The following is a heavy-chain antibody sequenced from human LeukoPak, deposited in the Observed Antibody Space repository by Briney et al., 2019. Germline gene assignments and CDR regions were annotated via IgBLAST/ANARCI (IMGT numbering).Heavy chain of an antibody. CDR2: ISYDGSNK. CDR3: ARDGYSSSPD. D-gene: IGHD6-6*01. J-gene: IGHJ4*02. V-gene: IGHV3-30-3*01. Sequence: SCKASGGTFSSYAMHWVRQAPGKGLEWVAVISYDGSNKYYADSVKGRFTISRDNSKNTLYLQMNSLRAEDTAVYYCARDGYSSSPDWGQGTLVTVSS. CDR1: GGTFSSYA.